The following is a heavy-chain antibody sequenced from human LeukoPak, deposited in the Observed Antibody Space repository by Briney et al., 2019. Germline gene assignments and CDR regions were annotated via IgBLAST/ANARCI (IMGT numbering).Heavy chain of an antibody. CDR2: INSDGSST. Sequence: GGSLRLSCAASGFTFSSYWMPWVRQAPGKGLVWVSRINSDGSSTSYADSVKGRFTISRDNAKNTLYLQMNSLRAEDTAVYYCASRNGGRGGPYDYWGQGTLVTVSS. CDR1: GFTFSSYW. CDR3: ASRNGGRGGPYDY. D-gene: IGHD4-23*01. V-gene: IGHV3-74*01. J-gene: IGHJ4*02.